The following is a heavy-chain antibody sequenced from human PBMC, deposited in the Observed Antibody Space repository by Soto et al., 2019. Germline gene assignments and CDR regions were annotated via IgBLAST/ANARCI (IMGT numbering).Heavy chain of an antibody. CDR1: GFTFSSYA. J-gene: IGHJ4*02. V-gene: IGHV3-21*01. CDR3: ASRSFCSNGICPFDY. CDR2: ISSSSSYI. D-gene: IGHD2-8*01. Sequence: GGSLRLSCAASGFTFSSYAMNWVRQAPGKGLEWVSSISSSSSYIYYADSVKGRFTISRDNAKNSLYLQMNSLRAEDTAVYYCASRSFCSNGICPFDYWGQGTLVTVSS.